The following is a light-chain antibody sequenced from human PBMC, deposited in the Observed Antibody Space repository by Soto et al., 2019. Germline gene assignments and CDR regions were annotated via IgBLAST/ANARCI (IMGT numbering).Light chain of an antibody. CDR2: EVS. Sequence: SSLTQPASVSGSPGQSITISCTGTSSDTAGYNYVSWYQQHPGKAPKLMIYEVSNRPSGVSNRFYGSQSGNTASLTISGLQAADVANYYCTAYTTSDTPLYGFAAGTK. CDR3: TAYTTSDTPLYG. J-gene: IGLJ1*01. CDR1: SSDTAGYNY. V-gene: IGLV2-14*01.